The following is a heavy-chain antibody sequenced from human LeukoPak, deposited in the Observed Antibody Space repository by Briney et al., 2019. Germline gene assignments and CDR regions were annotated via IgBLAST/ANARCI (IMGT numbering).Heavy chain of an antibody. CDR1: GGSFSGYY. V-gene: IGHV4-34*01. CDR2: INHSGST. D-gene: IGHD3-22*01. CDR3: ARGYYDSSGYSFHDAFDI. Sequence: PSETLSLTCAVYGGSFSGYYWNWIRQPPGKGLECIGEINHSGSTNYNPSLKSRVTISVDTSKNQFSLKLSSVTAADTAVYYCARGYYDSSGYSFHDAFDIWGQGTMVTVSS. J-gene: IGHJ3*02.